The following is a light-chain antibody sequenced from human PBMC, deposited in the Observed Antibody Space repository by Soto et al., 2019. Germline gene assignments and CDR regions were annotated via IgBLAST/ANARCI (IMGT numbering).Light chain of an antibody. Sequence: EFVLTQSPGTLSLSTGERATLSCRASQTVRNNYLAWYQQKPGQAPRLLIYDASSRATGIPDRFSGGGSGTDLTLTISRLEPEDFAVYYCQQFSSYPLTFGGGTKVDIK. CDR1: QTVRNNY. J-gene: IGKJ4*01. CDR3: QQFSSYPLT. CDR2: DAS. V-gene: IGKV3-20*01.